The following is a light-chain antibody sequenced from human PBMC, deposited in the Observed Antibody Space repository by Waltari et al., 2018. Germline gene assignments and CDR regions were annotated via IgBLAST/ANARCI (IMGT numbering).Light chain of an antibody. V-gene: IGLV2-14*03. Sequence: QSALTQPASVSGSPGQSVTISCTGTTSDFDDSYYVSWYQQHPGKAPNPVMYDVRKRPAGVLSRFSGSKSGNTASLTISGLQADDEANYYCSSYAGSNSIVFGGGTRLTVL. CDR1: TSDFDDSYY. J-gene: IGLJ3*02. CDR2: DVR. CDR3: SSYAGSNSIV.